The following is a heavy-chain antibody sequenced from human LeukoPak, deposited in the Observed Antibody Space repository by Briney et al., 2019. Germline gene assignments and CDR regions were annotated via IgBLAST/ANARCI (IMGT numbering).Heavy chain of an antibody. CDR3: ARASSKQLAGYLPDGFDI. CDR1: GCTFSSYS. CDR2: ISSSGTYL. J-gene: IGHJ3*02. V-gene: IGHV3-21*01. D-gene: IGHD3-9*01. Sequence: GGSLRLSCAASGCTFSSYSMNWVRQAPGKGLEWVSSISSSGTYLYYADSVKGRFTISRDNAKNSLSLQMKSLRADGAAVYYCARASSKQLAGYLPDGFDIWGQGTMVTVSS.